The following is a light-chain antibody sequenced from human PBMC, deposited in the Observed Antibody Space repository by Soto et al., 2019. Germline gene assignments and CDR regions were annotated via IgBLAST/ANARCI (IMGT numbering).Light chain of an antibody. V-gene: IGLV1-40*01. CDR1: SSNIGAGYD. Sequence: QSALAQPPSVSGAPGQRVTISCTGSSSNIGAGYDVHWYQQLPGTAPKLLIYGNSNQPSGVPDRFSGSKSGTSASLAITGLQAEDEADYYCQSYDSSLSGYVFGTGTKVTVL. J-gene: IGLJ1*01. CDR2: GNS. CDR3: QSYDSSLSGYV.